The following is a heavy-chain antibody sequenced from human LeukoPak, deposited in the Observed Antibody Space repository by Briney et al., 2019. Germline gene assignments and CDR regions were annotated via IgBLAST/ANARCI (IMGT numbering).Heavy chain of an antibody. CDR2: INPKSGDT. V-gene: IGHV1-2*02. Sequence: ASVKVSCKPSGYSFTDYYINWVRQAPGQGLEWMGRINPKSGDTDYSRRFQGRVTMTRDTSISTVNMELSRPMSDDTAVYYCATGRITVFGAIIPAVDSWGQGTLIVVSS. CDR1: GYSFTDYY. CDR3: ATGRITVFGAIIPAVDS. J-gene: IGHJ4*02. D-gene: IGHD3-3*01.